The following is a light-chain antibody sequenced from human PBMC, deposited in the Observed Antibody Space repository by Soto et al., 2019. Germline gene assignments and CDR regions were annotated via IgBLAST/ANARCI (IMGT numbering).Light chain of an antibody. CDR3: QQLNSFPFI. J-gene: IGKJ5*01. CDR1: QAIDTY. V-gene: IGKV1-9*01. CDR2: AAS. Sequence: DIQLTQSPSFRSASVGDRVTITCRASQAIDTYLAWYQKKPGKAPKLLIYAASLLQSGVPSRFSGGGSGTEFTLTINSLQPEDFANYYCQQLNSFPFIFGQGTRLEIK.